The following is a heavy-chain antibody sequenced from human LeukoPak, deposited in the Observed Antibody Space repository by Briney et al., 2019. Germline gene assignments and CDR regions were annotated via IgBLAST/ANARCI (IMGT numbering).Heavy chain of an antibody. J-gene: IGHJ5*02. D-gene: IGHD6-6*01. CDR1: GGSISSSSYY. CDR3: ARGHSSSYYWFDP. CDR2: IYYSGST. V-gene: IGHV4-39*07. Sequence: SETLSLTCTVSGGSISSSSYYWGWIRQPPGKGLEWIGSIYYSGSTYYNPSLKSRVTTSVDTSKNQFSLKLSSVTAADTAVYYCARGHSSSYYWFDPWGQGTLVTVSS.